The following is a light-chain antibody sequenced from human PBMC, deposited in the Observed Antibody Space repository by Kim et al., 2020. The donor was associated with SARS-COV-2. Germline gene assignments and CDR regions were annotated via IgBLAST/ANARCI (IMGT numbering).Light chain of an antibody. CDR2: GKN. J-gene: IGLJ2*01. Sequence: SSELTQDPAVSVALGQTVRITCQGDSLRSYYASWYQQKPGQAPVLVIYGKNNRPSGIPDRFSGSSSGNTASFTITGAQAEDEADYYCNSRDSSVPVVFGG. V-gene: IGLV3-19*01. CDR1: SLRSYY. CDR3: NSRDSSVPVV.